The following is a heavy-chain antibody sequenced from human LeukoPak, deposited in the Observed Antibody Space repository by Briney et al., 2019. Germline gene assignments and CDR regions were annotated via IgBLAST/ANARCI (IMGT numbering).Heavy chain of an antibody. D-gene: IGHD2-2*02. Sequence: ASVKVSCKASGYTFSAYCIYWVRQAPAPGHGLEWMGWINPNNGDTIYAQKFQGRVTMTRDTSIATASMELSSLTSDDTAVYYCARDLFLRAATAILFGYWGQGTLVTVSS. V-gene: IGHV1-2*02. CDR2: INPNNGDT. J-gene: IGHJ4*02. CDR1: GYTFSAYC. CDR3: ARDLFLRAATAILFGY.